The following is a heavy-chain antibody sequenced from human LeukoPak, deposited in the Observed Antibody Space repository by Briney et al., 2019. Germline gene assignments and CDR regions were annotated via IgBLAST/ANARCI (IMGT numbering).Heavy chain of an antibody. CDR3: ARGLSRAYYYDSSGYYKY. CDR2: INHSGST. D-gene: IGHD3-22*01. J-gene: IGHJ4*02. Sequence: SETLSLTCAVYGGSFSGYYWSWIRQPPGKGLEWIGEINHSGSTNYNPSLKSRVTISVDTSKNQFSLKLSSVTAADTAVYYCARGLSRAYYYDSSGYYKYWGQGTLVTVSS. V-gene: IGHV4-34*01. CDR1: GGSFSGYY.